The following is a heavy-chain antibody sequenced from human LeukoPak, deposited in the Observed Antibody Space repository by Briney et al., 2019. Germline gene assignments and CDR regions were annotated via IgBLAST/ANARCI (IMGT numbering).Heavy chain of an antibody. J-gene: IGHJ3*02. CDR1: GFTFSSYA. Sequence: PGGSLRLSCAASGFTFSSYAMSWVRQAPGKGLEWVSYISSSGSTIYYADSVKGRFTISRDNAKNSLYLQMNSLRAEDTAVYYCASRGPADAFDIWGQGTMVTVSS. CDR3: ASRGPADAFDI. D-gene: IGHD3-16*01. V-gene: IGHV3-48*03. CDR2: ISSSGSTI.